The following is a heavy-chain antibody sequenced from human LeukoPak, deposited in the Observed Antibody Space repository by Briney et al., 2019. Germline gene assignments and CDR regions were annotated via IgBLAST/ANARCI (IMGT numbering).Heavy chain of an antibody. J-gene: IGHJ4*02. D-gene: IGHD2-8*01. CDR3: ARDGTNTDDY. V-gene: IGHV1-18*01. CDR1: GYTFSNFG. CDR2: ISGNNDNP. Sequence: ASVKVSCKTSGYTFSNFGISWVRQAPGQGLEWMGWISGNNDNPNYGQKFQGRFTVTTDSSTSTAYMELRNLRSDDTAVYYCARDGTNTDDYWGQGTLVTVSS.